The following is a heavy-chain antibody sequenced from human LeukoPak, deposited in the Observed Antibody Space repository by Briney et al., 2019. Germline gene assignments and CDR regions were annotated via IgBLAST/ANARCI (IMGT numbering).Heavy chain of an antibody. CDR1: GFTFSSYA. CDR2: ISYDGSNK. D-gene: IGHD3-16*01. Sequence: GGSLRLSCAASGFTFSSYAMHWVRQAPGKGLEWVAVISYDGSNKYYADSVKGRFTISRDNSKNTLYLQMNSLRAEDTAVYYCANSYGDYWGQGTLVTVSS. J-gene: IGHJ4*02. CDR3: ANSYGDY. V-gene: IGHV3-30-3*01.